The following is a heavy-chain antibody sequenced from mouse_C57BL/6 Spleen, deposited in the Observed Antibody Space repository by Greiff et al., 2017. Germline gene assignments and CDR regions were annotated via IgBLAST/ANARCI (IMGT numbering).Heavy chain of an antibody. J-gene: IGHJ2*01. V-gene: IGHV1-18*01. CDR3: ARLLLRYFDY. CDR1: GYTFTDYN. CDR2: INPNNGGT. Sequence: VQLKQSGPELVKPGASVKIPCKASGYTFTDYNMDWVKQSHGKSLEWIGDINPNNGGTIYNQKFKGKATLTVDKSSSTAYMELRSLTSEDTAVYYCARLLLRYFDYWGQGTTLTVSS.